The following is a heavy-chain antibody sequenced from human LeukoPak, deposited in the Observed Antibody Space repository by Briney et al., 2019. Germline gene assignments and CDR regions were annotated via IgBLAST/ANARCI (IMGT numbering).Heavy chain of an antibody. CDR1: GFTFSIYW. J-gene: IGHJ6*02. D-gene: IGHD4-17*01. Sequence: PGGSLRLSCAASGFTFSIYWMSWVRQAPGKGLEWVANINQDGSQKYYADSVTGRFTISRDNAKNSLYLRMNSLRAEDTALYYCARTTVTNLDYYYYGMDVWGQGTTVTVSS. V-gene: IGHV3-7*03. CDR3: ARTTVTNLDYYYYGMDV. CDR2: INQDGSQK.